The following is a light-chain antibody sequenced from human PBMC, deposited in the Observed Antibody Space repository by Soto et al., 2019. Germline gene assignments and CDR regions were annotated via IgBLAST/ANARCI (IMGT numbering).Light chain of an antibody. V-gene: IGKV1-9*01. J-gene: IGKJ1*01. CDR2: AAS. Sequence: DIQLTQSPSFLSASVGDRVTITCRASQGISSYLAWYQQKPGKAPKLLIYAASTLQSGVTSRFSGSGSGTEFTLTISSLQPEDFATYYCQQLNNYPRTFGQGTKVEIK. CDR1: QGISSY. CDR3: QQLNNYPRT.